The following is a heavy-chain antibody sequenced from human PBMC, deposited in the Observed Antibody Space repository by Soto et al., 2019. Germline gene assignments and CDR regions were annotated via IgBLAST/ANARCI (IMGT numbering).Heavy chain of an antibody. CDR1: GFTFSSYG. CDR3: AKDGGSGWSRTRGYYYYYGMDV. V-gene: IGHV3-30*18. J-gene: IGHJ6*01. D-gene: IGHD6-19*01. Sequence: QVQLVESAGGVVQPGRSLRLSCAASGFTFSSYGMHWVRQAPGKGLEWVAVIAYDGSNKYYADSVKGRFTISRDNSKNTLYLQMNSLRAEDTAVYYCAKDGGSGWSRTRGYYYYYGMDVWGQGTTVTVSS. CDR2: IAYDGSNK.